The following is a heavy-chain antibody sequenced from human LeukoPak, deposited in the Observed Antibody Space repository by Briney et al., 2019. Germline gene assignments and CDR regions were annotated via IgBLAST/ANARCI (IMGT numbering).Heavy chain of an antibody. CDR2: ISGSGGST. CDR3: ASQDIVVVVAATTAEYFQH. Sequence: GGSLRLSCAASGFTFSSYAMRWVRQAPGKGLEWVAAISGSGGSTYYADSVKGRFTISRDNSKNTLYLQMNSLRAEDTAVYYCASQDIVVVVAATTAEYFQHWGQGTLVTVSS. CDR1: GFTFSSYA. D-gene: IGHD2-15*01. J-gene: IGHJ1*01. V-gene: IGHV3-23*01.